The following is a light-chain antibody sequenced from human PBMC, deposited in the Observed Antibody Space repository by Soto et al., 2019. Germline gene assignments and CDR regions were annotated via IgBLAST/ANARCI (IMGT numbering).Light chain of an antibody. V-gene: IGKV3-15*01. CDR1: QSVTSN. CDR2: GAS. J-gene: IGKJ3*01. CDR3: QLDDNWPPTFT. Sequence: EIVMTQSPATLSVSPGERATLSCRASQSVTSNLAWYQQKPGQAPRLLIYGASTRATGIPARFSGSGSGTAFTLTISSLQSEDFAVYYCQLDDNWPPTFTFGPGTKVDIK.